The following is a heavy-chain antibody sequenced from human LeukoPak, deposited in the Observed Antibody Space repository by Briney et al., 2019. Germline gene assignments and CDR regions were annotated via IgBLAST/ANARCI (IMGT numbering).Heavy chain of an antibody. J-gene: IGHJ3*02. CDR1: GFSFSSYA. D-gene: IGHD2-15*01. V-gene: IGHV3-30-3*01. CDR3: AREGGEDAFDI. Sequence: GGSLRLSCAASGFSFSSYAIHWVRQAPGKGLEWVADISYDGSNKYYADSVKGRFTISRDNSKNTLYLQMNSLRAEDTAVYYCAREGGEDAFDIWGQGTMVTVSS. CDR2: ISYDGSNK.